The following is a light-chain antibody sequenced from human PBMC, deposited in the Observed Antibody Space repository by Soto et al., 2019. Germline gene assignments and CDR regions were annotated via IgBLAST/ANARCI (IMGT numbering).Light chain of an antibody. CDR3: HQDYDFPRT. J-gene: IGKJ4*01. CDR1: QSVRTIS. V-gene: IGKV3D-7*01. Sequence: EIVLTQSPATLSLSPGDRVTLSCRASQSVRTISLSWYQQKPGQAPRLLMYGAYTRASGVPGRFSGSGSGTDFTLTINSLQPEDFAVYYCHQDYDFPRTFGGGTQVEIK. CDR2: GAY.